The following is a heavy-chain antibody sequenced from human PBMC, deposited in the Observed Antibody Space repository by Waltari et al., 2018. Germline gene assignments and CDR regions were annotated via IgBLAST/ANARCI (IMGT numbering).Heavy chain of an antibody. V-gene: IGHV4-59*11. CDR3: ARGERNGLDY. Sequence: QVQLQSSGPGLVKPSETLSLTCTVSAVSISSHYSSWIRQSPGKGLEWIGYIFYIGSINYNPSLKSRVTISVDTSKSQFSLRLTSVTAADTAVYYCARGERNGLDYWGQGTLVTVSS. D-gene: IGHD1-26*01. J-gene: IGHJ4*02. CDR2: IFYIGSI. CDR1: AVSISSHY.